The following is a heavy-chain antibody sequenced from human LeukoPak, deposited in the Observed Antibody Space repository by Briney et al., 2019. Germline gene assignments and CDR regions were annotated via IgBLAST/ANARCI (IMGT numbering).Heavy chain of an antibody. V-gene: IGHV3-23*01. J-gene: IGHJ4*02. Sequence: GGSLRLSCAASGFTFSSYAMSWVRQAPGKGLEWVSAISGSGGSTYYADSVKGRFTISRDNSKNTLYLQMNSLRAGDTAVYYCAKDLEEWFGELLPFDYWGQGTLVTVSS. CDR2: ISGSGGST. CDR3: AKDLEEWFGELLPFDY. D-gene: IGHD3-10*01. CDR1: GFTFSSYA.